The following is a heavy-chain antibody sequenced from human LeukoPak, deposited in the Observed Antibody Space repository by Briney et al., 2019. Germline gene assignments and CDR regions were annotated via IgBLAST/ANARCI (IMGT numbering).Heavy chain of an antibody. CDR2: INHSGST. CDR1: GGSFSGYY. CDR3: ARGPRLSSSWYFRGCYFDY. J-gene: IGHJ4*02. V-gene: IGHV4-34*01. D-gene: IGHD6-13*01. Sequence: SETLSLTCAVYGGSFSGYYWSGIRQPPGQGLEWIGEINHSGSTNYNPSLKSRVTISLDTSKNQFSLKLTSVTAADTAVYYCARGPRLSSSWYFRGCYFDYWGQGTLVTVSS.